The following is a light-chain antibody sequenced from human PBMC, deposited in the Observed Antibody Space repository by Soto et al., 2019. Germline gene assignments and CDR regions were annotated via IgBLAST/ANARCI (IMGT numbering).Light chain of an antibody. J-gene: IGLJ3*02. CDR1: KIGSKT. CDR2: YDS. CDR3: QVWDSDTDHVV. Sequence: SYELTQPPSVSVAPGNTASITCGGNKIGSKTVHWYQQKPGQAPVLVIYYDSDRPSRIPERFSGSNSGNTATLTISRVEAGDEADYYCQVWDSDTDHVVFGGGTKLTVL. V-gene: IGLV3-21*04.